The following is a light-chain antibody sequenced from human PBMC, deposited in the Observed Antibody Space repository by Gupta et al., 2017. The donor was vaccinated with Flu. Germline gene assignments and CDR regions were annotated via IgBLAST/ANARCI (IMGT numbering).Light chain of an antibody. Sequence: SYVLTQPPPVSVAPGKTARITCGGNHIGSKTVYWYQQQPGQAPVLVVYDDSDRPSGIPARLSGYNSGITATLTINRVEAGDEADYYCQVWDSSTDHQLFGGGTKLTVL. CDR1: HIGSKT. CDR3: QVWDSSTDHQL. J-gene: IGLJ2*01. V-gene: IGLV3-21*03. CDR2: DDS.